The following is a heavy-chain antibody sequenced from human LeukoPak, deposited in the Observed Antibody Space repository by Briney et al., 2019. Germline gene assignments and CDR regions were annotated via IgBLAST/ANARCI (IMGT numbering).Heavy chain of an antibody. CDR1: GFTYSSFA. CDR3: AKASKGIAAAGTAPAFYRLDYYYGMDV. D-gene: IGHD6-13*01. V-gene: IGHV3-23*01. CDR2: IRGSGDST. J-gene: IGHJ6*02. Sequence: GGSLRLSCATSGFTYSSFATSWVRQAPGKGLESVSAIRGSGDSTYYGDPVKGRFTISRDNSKNTLYLQMNSLRAEDTAVYYCAKASKGIAAAGTAPAFYRLDYYYGMDVWGQGTTVTVSS.